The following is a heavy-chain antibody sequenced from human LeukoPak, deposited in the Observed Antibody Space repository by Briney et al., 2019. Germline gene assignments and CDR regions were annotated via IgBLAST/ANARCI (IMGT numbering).Heavy chain of an antibody. CDR1: GFSISSDYY. D-gene: IGHD3-10*01. V-gene: IGHV4-38-2*02. Sequence: NPSETLSLTCTVSGFSISSDYYWGWLRQPPGKGLEWIGSVSHSGITYYNSSLNSRVSIAVDTSKNQFSLKVNSVTAADTAVYYCARLVIPWGQGILVTVSS. J-gene: IGHJ5*02. CDR2: VSHSGIT. CDR3: ARLVIP.